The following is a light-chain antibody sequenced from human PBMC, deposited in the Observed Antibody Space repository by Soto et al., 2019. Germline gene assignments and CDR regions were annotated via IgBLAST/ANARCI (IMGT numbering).Light chain of an antibody. CDR1: QRISSN. V-gene: IGKV3-15*01. CDR3: QQYNNWPPYT. CDR2: GAS. Sequence: EIVVTQSPATLSVSPGERATLSCRASQRISSNLAWYQQKPGQAPRLLIYGASTRATGIPARFSGSGSGTDFTLTISSLQSEDFAVYYCQQYNNWPPYTFGQGTKLEIK. J-gene: IGKJ2*01.